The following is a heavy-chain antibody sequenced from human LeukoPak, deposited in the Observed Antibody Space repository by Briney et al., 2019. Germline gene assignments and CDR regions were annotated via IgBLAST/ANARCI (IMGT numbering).Heavy chain of an antibody. CDR1: GGSINTNY. CDR3: ANVYNSGYYFFDY. D-gene: IGHD3-22*01. J-gene: IGHJ4*02. Sequence: SETLSLTCTVSGGSINTNYWSWIRQPPGKELEWIAYIFYSGTITYNPSLKSRVSISVDTSKNQFSLKLNSVTAADTAVYYCANVYNSGYYFFDYWGQGTLVTVSS. V-gene: IGHV4-59*01. CDR2: IFYSGTI.